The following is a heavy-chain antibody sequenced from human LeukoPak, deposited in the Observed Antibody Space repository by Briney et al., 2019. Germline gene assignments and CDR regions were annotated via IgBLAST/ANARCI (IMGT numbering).Heavy chain of an antibody. J-gene: IGHJ6*03. CDR3: ARDQSGYSYGYLGYMDV. V-gene: IGHV3-21*01. D-gene: IGHD5-18*01. Sequence: GGSLRLSCAASGFTFSSYSMNWVRQAPGKGLEWVSSISSSSSYIYYADSVKGRFTISRDNAKNSLYLQMNSLRAEDTAVYYCARDQSGYSYGYLGYMDVWGKGTTVTVSS. CDR2: ISSSSSYI. CDR1: GFTFSSYS.